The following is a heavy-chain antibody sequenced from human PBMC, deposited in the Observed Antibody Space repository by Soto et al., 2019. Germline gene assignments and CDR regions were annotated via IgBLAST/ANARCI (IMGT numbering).Heavy chain of an antibody. CDR3: AREVVAATDYYYYGMDV. J-gene: IGHJ6*02. CDR1: GGSISSGGYY. CDR2: IYYSGST. D-gene: IGHD2-15*01. Sequence: QVQLQESGPGLVKPSQTLSLTCTVSGGSISSGGYYWSWIRQHPGKGLEWIGYIYYSGSTYYNSSLKSRVTISVDTSKNQFSLKLSSVTAADTAVYYCAREVVAATDYYYYGMDVWGQGTTVTVSS. V-gene: IGHV4-31*03.